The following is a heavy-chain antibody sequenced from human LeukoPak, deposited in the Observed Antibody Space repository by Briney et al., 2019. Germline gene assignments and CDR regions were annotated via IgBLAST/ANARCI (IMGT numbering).Heavy chain of an antibody. D-gene: IGHD3-16*01. CDR1: GFTFSSYW. CDR2: IKQDGSEK. Sequence: GGSLTLSCAASGFTFSSYWMSWVRQAPGKGLEGVANIKQDGSEKYYVHSVKGRFTISRDNAKNSLYLQMNSLRAEDPAVCYCARGAQRLRSYYYYYMGVWGKGTTVTVSS. V-gene: IGHV3-7*01. J-gene: IGHJ6*03. CDR3: ARGAQRLRSYYYYYMGV.